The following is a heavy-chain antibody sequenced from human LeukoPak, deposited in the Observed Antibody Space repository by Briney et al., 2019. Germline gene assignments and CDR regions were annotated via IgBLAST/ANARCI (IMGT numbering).Heavy chain of an antibody. J-gene: IGHJ4*02. Sequence: SGGSLRLSCAASGFTFSSYWMSWVRQAPGKGLEWVSVIYSGGSTYYADSVKGRFTISRDNSKNTLYLQMNSLRAEDTAVYYCARVISYSGGSYFDYWGQGTLVTVSS. CDR2: IYSGGST. D-gene: IGHD6-19*01. V-gene: IGHV3-53*01. CDR3: ARVISYSGGSYFDY. CDR1: GFTFSSYW.